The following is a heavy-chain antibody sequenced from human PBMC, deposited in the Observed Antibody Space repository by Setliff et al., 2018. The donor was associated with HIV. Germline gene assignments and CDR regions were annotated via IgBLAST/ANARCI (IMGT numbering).Heavy chain of an antibody. CDR2: IYVYNSERT. J-gene: IGHJ6*03. CDR3: ARGDGTKYYYYYYMDV. D-gene: IGHD1-7*01. V-gene: IGHV4-59*08. CDR1: GGSFSGYY. Sequence: SETLSLTCSVSGGSFSGYYWSWIRQPPGKGLEWIGYIYVYNSERTNYNPSLTSRVTISVDTSRNQFSLKLTSVTAADTAMYYCARGDGTKYYYYYYMDVWGKGTTVTVSS.